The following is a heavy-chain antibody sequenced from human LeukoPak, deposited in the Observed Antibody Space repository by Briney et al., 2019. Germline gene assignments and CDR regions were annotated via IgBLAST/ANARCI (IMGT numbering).Heavy chain of an antibody. Sequence: PGGSLRLSCAASGFTFSSYTMNWVRQAPGKGLEWVSYISSSSSTIYYADSVKGRFTISRDNAKNSLYLQMNSLRAEDTAVYYCARSSLWFGAYGPTDYWGQGTLVTVSS. D-gene: IGHD3-10*01. J-gene: IGHJ4*02. V-gene: IGHV3-48*01. CDR3: ARSSLWFGAYGPTDY. CDR2: ISSSSSTI. CDR1: GFTFSSYT.